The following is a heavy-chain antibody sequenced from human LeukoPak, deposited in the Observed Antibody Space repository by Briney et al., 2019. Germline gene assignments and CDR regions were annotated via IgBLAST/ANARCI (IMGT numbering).Heavy chain of an antibody. CDR2: IYSGGST. Sequence: GSLRLSRAVSGFTVSSNYMSWVRPAPGKGLEWVSFIYSGGSTYYADSVKGRFTISRDNSKNTLYLQMNSLRPEDTAVYYCARALYRGYYFDYWGQGTLVTVSS. CDR1: GFTVSSNY. J-gene: IGHJ4*02. D-gene: IGHD3-16*01. CDR3: ARALYRGYYFDY. V-gene: IGHV3-53*01.